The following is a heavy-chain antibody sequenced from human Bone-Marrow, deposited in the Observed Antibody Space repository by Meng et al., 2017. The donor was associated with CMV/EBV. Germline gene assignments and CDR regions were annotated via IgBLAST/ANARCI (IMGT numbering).Heavy chain of an antibody. D-gene: IGHD6-13*01. CDR3: ARLIRGGAAGYFDY. CDR2: IYYSGST. CDR1: GGSISSYY. V-gene: IGHV4-59*01. J-gene: IGHJ4*02. Sequence: SETLSLTCTVSGGSISSYYWSWIRQPPGKGLEWIGYIYYSGSTNYNPSLKSRVTISVDTSKNQFSLKLSSVTVAETAVYYCARLIRGGAAGYFDYWGQGPLVTVSS.